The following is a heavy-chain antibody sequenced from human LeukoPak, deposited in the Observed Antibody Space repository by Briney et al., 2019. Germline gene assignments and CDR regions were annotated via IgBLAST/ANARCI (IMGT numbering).Heavy chain of an antibody. Sequence: GGSLRLSCSASGFTFSSYAMHWVRQAPGKGLEYVSSISSNGGRTYYADSVKGRFTISRDNSKNTLYLQMSSLRAEDTAVYYCVKGFDTATAYFDYWGQGTLVTVSS. D-gene: IGHD5-18*01. J-gene: IGHJ4*02. CDR2: ISSNGGRT. V-gene: IGHV3-64D*09. CDR1: GFTFSSYA. CDR3: VKGFDTATAYFDY.